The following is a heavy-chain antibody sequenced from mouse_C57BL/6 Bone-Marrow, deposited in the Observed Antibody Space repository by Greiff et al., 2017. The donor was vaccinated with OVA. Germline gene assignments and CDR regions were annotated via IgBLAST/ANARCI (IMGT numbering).Heavy chain of an antibody. Sequence: VKQSHGKSLEWIGDINPNNGGTSYNQKFKGKATLTVDKSSSTAYMELRSLTSEDSAVYYCAVIYYEYGFYYAMDYWGQGTSVTVSS. J-gene: IGHJ4*01. CDR2: INPNNGGT. V-gene: IGHV1-26*01. D-gene: IGHD2-4*01. CDR3: AVIYYEYGFYYAMDY.